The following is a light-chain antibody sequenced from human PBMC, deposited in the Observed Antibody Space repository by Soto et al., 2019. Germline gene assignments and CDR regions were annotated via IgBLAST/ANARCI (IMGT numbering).Light chain of an antibody. J-gene: IGLJ1*01. CDR2: ENN. V-gene: IGLV1-51*02. CDR3: GTWDSSLSAGRTYV. CDR1: SSNIGNNY. Sequence: QSVLMQPPSVSAAPGQKVTISCSGSSSNIGNNYVSWYQQLPGTAPKLLIYENNKRPSGIPDRFSGSKSGTSATLGITGLQTGDEADYYCGTWDSSLSAGRTYVFGTGTKLTVL.